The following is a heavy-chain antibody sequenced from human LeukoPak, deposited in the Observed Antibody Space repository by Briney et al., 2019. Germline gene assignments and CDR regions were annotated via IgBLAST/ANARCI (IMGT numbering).Heavy chain of an antibody. CDR1: GGSISSSSYY. CDR2: IYYSGST. Sequence: SETLSLTCTVSGGSISSSSYYWGWVRQPPGKGLEWIGSIYYSGSTNYNPSLKSRVTISVDTSKNQFSLKLSSVTAADTAVYYCARGGGYSGYGIDYWGQGTLVTVSS. CDR3: ARGGGYSGYGIDY. D-gene: IGHD5-12*01. J-gene: IGHJ4*02. V-gene: IGHV4-39*07.